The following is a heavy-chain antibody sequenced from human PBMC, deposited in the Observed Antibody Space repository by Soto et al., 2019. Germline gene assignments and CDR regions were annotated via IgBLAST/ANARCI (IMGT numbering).Heavy chain of an antibody. D-gene: IGHD6-19*01. CDR1: GYTFTSYD. Sequence: QVQLVQSGAEVKKPGASVKVSCKASGYTFTSYDIIWVRQATGQGLEWMGWMNPSTGNTDSAEKFQGRLTMTRNTSRSTVYMELSSLSFEDTAVYYCARGRIIVAGGFDPWGQGTLVNVSS. CDR2: MNPSTGNT. CDR3: ARGRIIVAGGFDP. V-gene: IGHV1-8*01. J-gene: IGHJ5*02.